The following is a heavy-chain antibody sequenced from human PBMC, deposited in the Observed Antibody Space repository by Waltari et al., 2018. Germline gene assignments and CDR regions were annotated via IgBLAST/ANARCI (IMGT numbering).Heavy chain of an antibody. CDR2: VWHDGSYK. V-gene: IGHV3-33*06. J-gene: IGHJ4*02. CDR1: GFSFNNYA. Sequence: PGGSLRLSCAASGFSFNNYAMHWVRQAPGKGLEWVAVVWHDGSYKFYADSVKGRFTISRDNSKNTLYFQMNSLRAEDTAMYYCAKDGSASRLVRYYLDHWGPGTLVTVSS. CDR3: AKDGSASRLVRYYLDH. D-gene: IGHD2-8*02.